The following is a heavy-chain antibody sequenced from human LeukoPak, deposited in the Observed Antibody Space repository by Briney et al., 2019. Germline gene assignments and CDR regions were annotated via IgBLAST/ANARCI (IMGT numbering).Heavy chain of an antibody. CDR1: GYTFTSYY. D-gene: IGHD3-22*01. Sequence: ASVKVSCKASGYTFTSYYMHWVRQAPGQGLEWMGIINPSGGSTSYAQKFQGRVTMTRDTSTSTVYMELSSLRSEDTAMYYCAREAYYYDSSGYYYHFDYWGQGTLVTVSS. J-gene: IGHJ4*02. CDR3: AREAYYYDSSGYYYHFDY. V-gene: IGHV1-46*01. CDR2: INPSGGST.